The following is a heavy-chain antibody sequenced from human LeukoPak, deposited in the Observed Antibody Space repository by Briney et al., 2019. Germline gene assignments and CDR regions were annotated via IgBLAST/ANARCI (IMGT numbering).Heavy chain of an antibody. J-gene: IGHJ6*03. CDR1: GFTFSSRDW. D-gene: IGHD2-15*01. V-gene: IGHV3-7*01. Sequence: GGSLRLSCVASGFTFSSRDWMTWVRQAPGKGLEWVANIKQDGSEKNYVDSVKGRFTISRHNAKNSVDLQMNSLRAEDTAVYYCARIYCSGVSCFLDYYYMDVWGKGTTVTISS. CDR2: IKQDGSEK. CDR3: ARIYCSGVSCFLDYYYMDV.